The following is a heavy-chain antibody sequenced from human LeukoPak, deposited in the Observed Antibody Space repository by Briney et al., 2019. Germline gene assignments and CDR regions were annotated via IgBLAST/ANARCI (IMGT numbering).Heavy chain of an antibody. V-gene: IGHV3-48*03. CDR2: ISSSSSVI. CDR3: ARQLELDY. J-gene: IGHJ4*02. CDR1: TFTCSSNE. Sequence: GKSLRRSSAAYTFTCSSNERKWLRQAPGKGLEWVSYISSSSSVIKYADSVKGRFTISRDNTKNSLYLQMDSLRGEDTAVYYCARQLELDYWGQGTLVTVSS. D-gene: IGHD1-1*01.